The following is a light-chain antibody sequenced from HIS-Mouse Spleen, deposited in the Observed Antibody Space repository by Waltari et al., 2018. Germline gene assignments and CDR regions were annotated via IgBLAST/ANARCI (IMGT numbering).Light chain of an antibody. Sequence: SYELTQPSSVSVSPGQTARITCSGDVLAKKYARWFQQKPGQAPVLVIYKDSKRPSGIPERFSGSSSGTTVTLTISGAQVEDEADYYCYSAADNSGVFGGGTKLTVL. J-gene: IGLJ2*01. V-gene: IGLV3-27*01. CDR1: VLAKKY. CDR3: YSAADNSGV. CDR2: KDS.